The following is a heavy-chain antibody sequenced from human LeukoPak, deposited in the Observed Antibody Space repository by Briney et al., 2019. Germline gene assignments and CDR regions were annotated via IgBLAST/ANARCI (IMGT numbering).Heavy chain of an antibody. J-gene: IGHJ4*02. D-gene: IGHD3-22*01. CDR1: GFTFSTYS. CDR2: ISSGSSYI. V-gene: IGHV3-21*01. Sequence: PGGSLRLSCAASGFTFSTYSMNWVRQAPGKGLEWVSSISSGSSYIYYADSVKGRSTISRDNAKNSLYLQMNSLRDEDTAVYYCARAPYYYDSSGYPPNFDYWGQGTLVTVSS. CDR3: ARAPYYYDSSGYPPNFDY.